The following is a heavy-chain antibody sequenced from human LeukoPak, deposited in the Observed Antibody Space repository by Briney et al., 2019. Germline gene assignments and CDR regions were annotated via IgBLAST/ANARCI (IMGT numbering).Heavy chain of an antibody. Sequence: SVKVSCKASGGTFSSYAISWVRQAPGQGLEWMGRIILIFGTANYAQKFQGRVTITTDESTSTAYMELSSLRSEDTAVYYCASRNYDFWSAPRGYYYYYMDVWGKGTTVTVSS. J-gene: IGHJ6*03. CDR1: GGTFSSYA. D-gene: IGHD3-3*01. CDR3: ASRNYDFWSAPRGYYYYYMDV. CDR2: IILIFGTA. V-gene: IGHV1-69*05.